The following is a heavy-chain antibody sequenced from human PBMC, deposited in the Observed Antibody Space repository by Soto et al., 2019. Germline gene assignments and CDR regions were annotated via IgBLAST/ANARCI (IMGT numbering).Heavy chain of an antibody. CDR1: DDSIGRSNYF. Sequence: QLQLQESGPGLVKPSETLSLTCTVSDDSIGRSNYFWGRIRQPPGKGLGWIGNIFYSGNTHYNPSLKSRVTISVDTSNHLFSLRVSSVTAADTAVYYCARHLYSGDSSGSFGYWGPGALVIVSS. V-gene: IGHV4-39*01. J-gene: IGHJ4*02. CDR2: IFYSGNT. CDR3: ARHLYSGDSSGSFGY. D-gene: IGHD6-19*01.